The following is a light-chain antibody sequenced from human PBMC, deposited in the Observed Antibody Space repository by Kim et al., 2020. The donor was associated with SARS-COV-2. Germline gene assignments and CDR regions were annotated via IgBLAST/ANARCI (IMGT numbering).Light chain of an antibody. J-gene: IGKJ5*01. CDR3: QQYTGSPIT. V-gene: IGKV3-20*01. CDR1: QNVRSGY. CDR2: DAS. Sequence: EVVLTQSPGTLSLSPGERATLSCRASQNVRSGYLSWYQQKPGQAPRLLIYDASSRAIGIPDRFSGSGSGTDFTLTISRLEPEDFAVYYCQQYTGSPITFGQGTRLEIK.